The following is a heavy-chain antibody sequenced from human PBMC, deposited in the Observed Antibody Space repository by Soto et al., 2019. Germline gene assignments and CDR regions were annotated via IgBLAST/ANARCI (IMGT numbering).Heavy chain of an antibody. CDR1: GFIFTNYA. CDR3: AKDPGNARYFDS. V-gene: IGHV3-23*01. CDR2: LNGGGDRP. J-gene: IGHJ4*02. D-gene: IGHD3-9*01. Sequence: VGSLRLSCTGSGFIFTNYAMSWVRQAPGRGLEWVSSLNGGGDRPHYADSVKGRFSSSRDNSKNTLYLQMNSLSADDTAVYYCAKDPGNARYFDSWGQGALVTVSS.